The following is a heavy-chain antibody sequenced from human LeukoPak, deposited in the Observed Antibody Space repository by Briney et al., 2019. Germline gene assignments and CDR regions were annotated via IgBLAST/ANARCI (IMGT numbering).Heavy chain of an antibody. Sequence: ASVKVSCKASGYTFTSYYMHWVRQAPGQGLEWMGIINPSGGSTSYAQKFQGRVTMTRDTSTSTVYTELSSLRSEDTAVYYCARGNLMNYYDSSGYYHDWGQGTLVTVSS. V-gene: IGHV1-46*01. CDR2: INPSGGST. D-gene: IGHD3-22*01. CDR3: ARGNLMNYYDSSGYYHD. J-gene: IGHJ4*02. CDR1: GYTFTSYY.